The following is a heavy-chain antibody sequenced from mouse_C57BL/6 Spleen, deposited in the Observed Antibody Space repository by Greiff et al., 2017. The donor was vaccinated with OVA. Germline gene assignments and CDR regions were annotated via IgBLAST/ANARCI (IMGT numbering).Heavy chain of an antibody. CDR2: INPSTGGT. J-gene: IGHJ1*03. D-gene: IGHD4-1*02. Sequence: EVKLMESGPELVKPGASVKISCKASGYSFTGYYMNWVKQSPEKSLEWIGEINPSTGGTTYNQKFKAKATLTVDKSSSTAYMQLKSLTSEDSAVYYCARPNWDVGYFDVWGTGTTVTVSS. CDR1: GYSFTGYY. V-gene: IGHV1-42*01. CDR3: ARPNWDVGYFDV.